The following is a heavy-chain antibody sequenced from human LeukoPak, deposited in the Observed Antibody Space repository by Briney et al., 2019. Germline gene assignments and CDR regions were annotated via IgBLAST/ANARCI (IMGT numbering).Heavy chain of an antibody. Sequence: PGGSLRLSCAASGFTFDDCTMHWVRQAPGKGLEWVSLINWDGGSTYYADSVKGRFTISRDNAKNSLYLQMNSLRAEDTAVYYCARGGLGIAAADLFDYWGQGTLVTVSS. CDR3: ARGGLGIAAADLFDY. J-gene: IGHJ4*02. CDR1: GFTFDDCT. CDR2: INWDGGST. V-gene: IGHV3-43*01. D-gene: IGHD6-13*01.